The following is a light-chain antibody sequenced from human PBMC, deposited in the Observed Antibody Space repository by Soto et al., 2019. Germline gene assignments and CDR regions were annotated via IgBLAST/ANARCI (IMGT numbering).Light chain of an antibody. CDR3: QQYTNWPPFT. Sequence: ETVLTQSPATLSVSPGERATLSFRASENVGSNLAGFQQKPGQAPSLLISGASTRATGVPARFSGSGSGTEFTLTIRSLQSEDFAVYYCQQYTNWPPFTFGPGTKVDF. J-gene: IGKJ3*01. V-gene: IGKV3-15*01. CDR2: GAS. CDR1: ENVGSN.